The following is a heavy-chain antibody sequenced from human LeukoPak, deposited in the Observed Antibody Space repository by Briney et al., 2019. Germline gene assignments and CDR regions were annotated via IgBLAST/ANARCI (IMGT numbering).Heavy chain of an antibody. V-gene: IGHV4-59*01. CDR3: ARDRGGIVVVPAADVSYYYYYGMDV. CDR2: IYYSGST. CDR1: GGSISSYY. Sequence: SETLSHTCTVSGGSISSYYWSWIRQPPGKGLEWIGYIYYSGSTNYNPSLKSRVTISVDTSKNQFSLKLSSVTAADTAVYYCARDRGGIVVVPAADVSYYYYYGMDVWGQGTTVTVSS. D-gene: IGHD2-2*01. J-gene: IGHJ6*02.